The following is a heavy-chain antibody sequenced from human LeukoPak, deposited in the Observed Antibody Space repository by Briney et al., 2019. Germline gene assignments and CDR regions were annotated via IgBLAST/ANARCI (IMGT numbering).Heavy chain of an antibody. CDR2: IKSNTDGGTT. J-gene: IGHJ4*02. CDR1: GFSFNDAW. D-gene: IGHD3-9*01. V-gene: IGHV3-15*01. CDR3: ATNGRTGSYGYYFDY. Sequence: GGSLRLSCASSGFSFNDAWISWVRQAPGKGLQRVARIKSNTDGGTTDYAEPVKGRFTISRDDSENTLSLQMNSLKIEDTAVYYCATNGRTGSYGYYFDYWGQGTLVTVSS.